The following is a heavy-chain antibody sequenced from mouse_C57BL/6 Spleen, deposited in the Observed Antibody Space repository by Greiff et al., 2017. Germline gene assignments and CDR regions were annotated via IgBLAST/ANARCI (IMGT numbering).Heavy chain of an antibody. Sequence: EVMLVESGPGMVKPSQSLSLTCTVTGYSITSGYDWHWIRHFPGNKLEWMGYKSYSGSTNYNPSLKSRISITHDTSKNHFFLKLNSVTTEDTATYYCAREGVGRYFDYWGQGTTLTVSS. J-gene: IGHJ2*01. D-gene: IGHD1-3*01. CDR2: KSYSGST. CDR1: GYSITSGYD. V-gene: IGHV3-1*01. CDR3: AREGVGRYFDY.